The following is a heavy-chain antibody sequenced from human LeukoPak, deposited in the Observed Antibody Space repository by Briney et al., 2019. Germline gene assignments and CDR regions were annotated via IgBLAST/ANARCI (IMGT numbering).Heavy chain of an antibody. CDR2: VYYGGST. V-gene: IGHV3-53*01. CDR1: GFTVSTNY. J-gene: IGHJ3*02. CDR3: ASPGYCSSTSCYRGAFDI. Sequence: GGSLRLSCAASGFTVSTNYMNWVRQAPGKGLEWVSVVYYGGSTYYADSVKGRFTISRDNSKNTLYLQMNSLRAEDTAVYYCASPGYCSSTSCYRGAFDIWGQGTMVTVSS. D-gene: IGHD2-2*02.